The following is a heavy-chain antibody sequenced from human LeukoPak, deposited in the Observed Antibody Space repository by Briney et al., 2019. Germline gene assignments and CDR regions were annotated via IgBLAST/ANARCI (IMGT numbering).Heavy chain of an antibody. J-gene: IGHJ6*03. CDR3: ARGAGYCSSTSCYDYYYMDV. Sequence: GGSLRLSCAASGFTFSSYWMTWVRQAPGKGLEWVANIKEDGSEKYYVDSVKGLFTISRDNAKNSLYLQMNSLRAEDTAVYYCARGAGYCSSTSCYDYYYMDVWGIGTTVTVSS. CDR2: IKEDGSEK. D-gene: IGHD2-2*01. CDR1: GFTFSSYW. V-gene: IGHV3-7*01.